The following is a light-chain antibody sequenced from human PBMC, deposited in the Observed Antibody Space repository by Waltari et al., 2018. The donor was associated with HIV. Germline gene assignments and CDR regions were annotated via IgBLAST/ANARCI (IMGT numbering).Light chain of an antibody. V-gene: IGLV2-14*01. Sequence: QPALTQPASVSGFLGRSLTLSCTVIRPASRFYHSLPWSQHYPGKIPRLIIFDINNRPSGVSDPFSGSRSGNSASLTFSGLQSGDEAHYYCASNRLDYTLIFGGGTKLTVL. J-gene: IGLJ2*01. CDR3: ASNRLDYTLI. CDR1: RPASRFYHS. CDR2: DIN.